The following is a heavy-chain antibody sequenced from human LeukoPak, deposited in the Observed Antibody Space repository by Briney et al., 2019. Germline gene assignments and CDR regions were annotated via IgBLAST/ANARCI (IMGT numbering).Heavy chain of an antibody. CDR1: GFTFSSYG. CDR2: ISYVGSNK. J-gene: IGHJ4*02. Sequence: GGSLRLSCAASGFTFSSYGMHWVRQAPGKGLEWVAVISYVGSNKYYADSVKGRFTISRDNSKNTLYLQMNSLRAEDTAVYYCAKENMGIDYFDYWGQGTLVTVSS. V-gene: IGHV3-30*18. CDR3: AKENMGIDYFDY. D-gene: IGHD7-27*01.